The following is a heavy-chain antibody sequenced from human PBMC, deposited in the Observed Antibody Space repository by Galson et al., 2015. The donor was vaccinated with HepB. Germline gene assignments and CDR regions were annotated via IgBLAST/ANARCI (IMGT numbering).Heavy chain of an antibody. V-gene: IGHV7-4-1*02. D-gene: IGHD1-14*01. J-gene: IGHJ4*02. CDR1: GYIFNDYA. CDR2: INTNTGNP. Sequence: SVKVSCKASGYIFNDYAVNWVRQAPGQGLEWMGWINTNTGNPTYAQNFTGRFVFSFDTSMSTAYLQISSLKAEDTALYYCARGRSTASHYWGQGTLVTVSS. CDR3: ARGRSTASHY.